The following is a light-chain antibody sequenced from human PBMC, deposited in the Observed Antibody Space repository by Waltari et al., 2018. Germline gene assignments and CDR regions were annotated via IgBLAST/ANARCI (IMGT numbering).Light chain of an antibody. CDR2: WVF. CDR1: KSLVPVDGNTY. V-gene: IGKV2-30*02. CDR3: MQGTRWPYP. Sequence: VMSQSPVSLSVSLGQAASISCKSSKSLVPVDGNTYLNWFRQRPGQSPRRLIYWVFNLGSWLPDRFSGSGSGTDFTLRLSRVEAEDVGVYYAMQGTRWPYPFGQWTQLDMK. J-gene: IGKJ2*01.